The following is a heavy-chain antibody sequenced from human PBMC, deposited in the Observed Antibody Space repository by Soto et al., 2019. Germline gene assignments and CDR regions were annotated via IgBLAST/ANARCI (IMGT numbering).Heavy chain of an antibody. D-gene: IGHD1-1*01. CDR1: SGPSSSHN. CDR3: VRQGIGYLHGLVDV. Sequence: QVQLQQSGPGLVKPSETLSLTCTVSSGPSSSHNWGWIRQPPGRGLEWIGYVYDTGDTSYNPSLRSRRTISADTTTNHTSLTLTSVTAADTAVYYCVRQGIGYLHGLVDVWGQGTTVSVSS. CDR2: VYDTGDT. V-gene: IGHV4-59*08. J-gene: IGHJ6*02.